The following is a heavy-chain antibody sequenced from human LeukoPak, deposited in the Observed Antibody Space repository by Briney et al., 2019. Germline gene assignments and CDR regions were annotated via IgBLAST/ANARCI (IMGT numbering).Heavy chain of an antibody. CDR3: ARDRGSRFLEWLRYYYYYYYMDV. CDR2: IKQDGSEK. CDR1: GFTFSSHL. J-gene: IGHJ6*03. D-gene: IGHD3-3*01. V-gene: IGHV3-7*01. Sequence: GGSLRLSCAASGFTFSSHLMSWVRQAPGKGLEWVANIKQDGSEKYYVDSVKGRFTISRDNAKNSLYLQMNSLRAEDTAVYYCARDRGSRFLEWLRYYYYYYYMDVWGKGTTVTVSS.